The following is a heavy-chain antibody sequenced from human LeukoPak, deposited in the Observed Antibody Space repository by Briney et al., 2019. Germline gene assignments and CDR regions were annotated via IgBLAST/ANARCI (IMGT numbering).Heavy chain of an antibody. CDR2: IYYSGSS. D-gene: IGHD2-15*01. CDR3: ARDLGYCSGGSCYSVGTFDY. CDR1: GGSISSSSYY. Sequence: SETLSLTCTVSGGSISSSSYYWGWIRQPPGKGREWIGSIYYSGSSYYNPSLKSRVTISVDTSKNQFSLKLSSVTAADTASDYCARDLGYCSGGSCYSVGTFDYWGQGTLVTVSS. V-gene: IGHV4-39*07. J-gene: IGHJ4*02.